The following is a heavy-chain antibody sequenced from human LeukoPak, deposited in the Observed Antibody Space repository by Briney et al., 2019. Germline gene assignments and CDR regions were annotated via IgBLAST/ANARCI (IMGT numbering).Heavy chain of an antibody. Sequence: GGFLRLSCAASGFTFSNAWMNWVRQAPGRGPEWVANVNRDGSETYYLDSVKGRFTISKDNAKNSLYLQMNSLRAEDTALYHCARNNGMDVWGQGTTVIVSS. CDR3: ARNNGMDV. CDR2: VNRDGSET. CDR1: GFTFSNAW. J-gene: IGHJ6*02. V-gene: IGHV3-7*03.